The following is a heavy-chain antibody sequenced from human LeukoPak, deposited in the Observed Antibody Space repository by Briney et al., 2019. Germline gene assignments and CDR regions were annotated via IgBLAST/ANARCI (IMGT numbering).Heavy chain of an antibody. CDR3: ASSEKDEVLRFLEWSPGFDY. CDR2: IYHSGST. D-gene: IGHD3-3*01. V-gene: IGHV4-38-2*02. Sequence: SETLSLTCTVSGYSISSGYYWGWIRQPPGKGLEWIGSIYHSGSTYYNPSLKSRVTISVDTSKNQFSLKLSSVTAADTAVYCCASSEKDEVLRFLEWSPGFDYWGQGTLVTVSS. CDR1: GYSISSGYY. J-gene: IGHJ4*02.